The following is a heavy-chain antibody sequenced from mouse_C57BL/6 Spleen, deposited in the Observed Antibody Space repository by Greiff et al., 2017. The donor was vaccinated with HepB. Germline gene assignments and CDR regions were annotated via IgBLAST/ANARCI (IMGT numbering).Heavy chain of an antibody. Sequence: EVQLVESGGGLVKPGGSLKLSCAASGFTFSSYAMSWVRQIPEKGLEWVGTISAGGSYTYYPDNVKGRFTISRDNAKNNQYLQMSHLKSEATAMYYCARPRSNYDGSSHQAWFAYWGQGTLVTVSA. CDR1: GFTFSSYA. CDR2: ISAGGSYT. D-gene: IGHD1-1*01. J-gene: IGHJ3*01. V-gene: IGHV5-4*01. CDR3: ARPRSNYDGSSHQAWFAY.